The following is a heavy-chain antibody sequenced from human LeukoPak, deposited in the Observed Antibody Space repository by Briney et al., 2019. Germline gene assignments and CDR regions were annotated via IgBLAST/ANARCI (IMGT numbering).Heavy chain of an antibody. CDR2: IIPIFGTA. V-gene: IGHV1-69*01. Sequence: GASVKVSCKASGGTFSSYAISWVRQAPGQGLEWMGGIIPIFGTANYAQKFQGRVTITADESTSTAYMELSSLRSEDTAVYCCASGGHALAARPLYYFDYWGQGTLVTVSS. D-gene: IGHD6-6*01. J-gene: IGHJ4*02. CDR3: ASGGHALAARPLYYFDY. CDR1: GGTFSSYA.